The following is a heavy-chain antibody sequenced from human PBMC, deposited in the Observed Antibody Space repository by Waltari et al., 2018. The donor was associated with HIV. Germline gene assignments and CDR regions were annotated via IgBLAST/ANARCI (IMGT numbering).Heavy chain of an antibody. D-gene: IGHD3-10*01. J-gene: IGHJ1*01. CDR1: VCTFDDYG. CDR2: INWNDGST. Sequence: EVHLVESGGGVVGRGVSLRPFCVACVCTFDDYGLRWARHAPGMGLEWVACINWNDGSTGYGDSVKCRFTISRDNAKNSLYLQMNSLRAEDTALYYCARDEGSGSYSLDEYFQHWGQGTLVTVSS. V-gene: IGHV3-20*04. CDR3: ARDEGSGSYSLDEYFQH.